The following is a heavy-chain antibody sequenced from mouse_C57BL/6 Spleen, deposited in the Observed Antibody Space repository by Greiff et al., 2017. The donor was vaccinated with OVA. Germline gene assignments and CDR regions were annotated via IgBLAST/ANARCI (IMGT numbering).Heavy chain of an antibody. J-gene: IGHJ2*01. CDR3: ASPPDY. V-gene: IGHV1-26*01. CDR2: INPNNGGT. Sequence: EVQLQQSGPELVKPGASVKISCKASGYTFTDYYMNWVKQSHGKSLEWIGDINPNNGGTSYNQKFKGKATLTVDKSSSTAYMELRSLTSEHSAVYYCASPPDYWGQGTTLTVSS. CDR1: GYTFTDYY.